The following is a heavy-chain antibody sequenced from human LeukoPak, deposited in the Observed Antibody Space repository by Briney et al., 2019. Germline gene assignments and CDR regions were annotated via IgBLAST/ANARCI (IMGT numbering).Heavy chain of an antibody. Sequence: PGGSLRLSCAASGFTFSSYAMHWVRQAPGKGLEWVAVISYDGSNKYYADSVKGRFTISRDNSKNTLYLQMNSLRAEDTAVYYCAREERVLRFLEWLGYWGQGTLVTVSS. CDR2: ISYDGSNK. J-gene: IGHJ4*02. CDR3: AREERVLRFLEWLGY. D-gene: IGHD3-3*01. V-gene: IGHV3-30-3*01. CDR1: GFTFSSYA.